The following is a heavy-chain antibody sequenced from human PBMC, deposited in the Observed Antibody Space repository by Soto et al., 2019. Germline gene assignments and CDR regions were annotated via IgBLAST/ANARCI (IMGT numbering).Heavy chain of an antibody. V-gene: IGHV1-3*01. J-gene: IGHJ4*02. Sequence: ASVKVSFKASGYTFTSYGMHWVRQAPGQRLEWMGWINAGNGNTKYSQKFQGRVTITRDTSASTAYMELSSLRSEDTAVYYCARDGNGRGYSYGLFDYWGQGTLVTVSS. CDR1: GYTFTSYG. CDR3: ARDGNGRGYSYGLFDY. CDR2: INAGNGNT. D-gene: IGHD5-18*01.